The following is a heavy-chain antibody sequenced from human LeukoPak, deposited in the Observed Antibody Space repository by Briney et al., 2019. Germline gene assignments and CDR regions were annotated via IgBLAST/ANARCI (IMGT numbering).Heavy chain of an antibody. CDR1: GYTFTDYF. V-gene: IGHV1-2*02. CDR3: ARDSGNGYYYDSSGYYYGGIFDY. J-gene: IGHJ4*02. Sequence: ASVKVSCKASGYTFTDYFIQWVRQAPGQGLEWMGWINPNSGGRNSAQKFQGRVTMTRDTSISTAYMELGRLRSDDTAVYYCARDSGNGYYYDSSGYYYGGIFDYWGQGTLVTVSS. D-gene: IGHD3-22*01. CDR2: INPNSGGR.